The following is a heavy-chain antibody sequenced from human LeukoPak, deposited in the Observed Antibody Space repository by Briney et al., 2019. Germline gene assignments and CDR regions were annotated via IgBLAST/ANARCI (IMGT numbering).Heavy chain of an antibody. Sequence: GGSLRLSCAASGFTVSSNYMSWVRQGPGKGLEWVSVIYSGGSTYYADSVKGRFTISRDNSKNTLYLQMNSLRAEDTAVYYCAKDRSSSTSCYDYWGQGTLVTVSS. J-gene: IGHJ4*02. CDR2: IYSGGST. CDR3: AKDRSSSTSCYDY. V-gene: IGHV3-53*01. CDR1: GFTVSSNY. D-gene: IGHD2-2*01.